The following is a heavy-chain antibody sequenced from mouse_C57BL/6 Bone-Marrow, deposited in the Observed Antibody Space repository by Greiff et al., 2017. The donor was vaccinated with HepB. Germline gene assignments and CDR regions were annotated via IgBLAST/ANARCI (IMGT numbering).Heavy chain of an antibody. D-gene: IGHD2-2*01. CDR2: IYPRSGNT. CDR3: ARRRYYGYDPSY. V-gene: IGHV1-81*01. J-gene: IGHJ3*01. Sequence: QVQLQQSGAELARPGASVKLSCKASGYTFTSYGISWVKQRTGQGLEWIGEIYPRSGNTYYNEKFKGKATLTADKSSSTAYMELRSLTSEDSAVYFCARRRYYGYDPSYWGQGTLATVSA. CDR1: GYTFTSYG.